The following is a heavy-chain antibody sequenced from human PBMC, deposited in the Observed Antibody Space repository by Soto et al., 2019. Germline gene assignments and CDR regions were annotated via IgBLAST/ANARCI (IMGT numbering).Heavy chain of an antibody. CDR2: ISWNSGSI. V-gene: IGHV3-9*01. J-gene: IGHJ3*02. CDR1: GFTFDDYA. D-gene: IGHD6-6*01. CDR3: AKDDIAALIAFDI. Sequence: GGSLRLSCAASGFTFDDYAMHWVRQAPGKGLECVSGISWNSGSIGYADSVKGRFTISRDNAKNSLYLQMNSLRAEDTALYYCAKDDIAALIAFDIRGQGTMVTVSS.